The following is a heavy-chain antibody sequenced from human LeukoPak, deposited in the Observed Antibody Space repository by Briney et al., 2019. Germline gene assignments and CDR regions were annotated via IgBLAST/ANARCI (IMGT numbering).Heavy chain of an antibody. CDR1: GYTFTSYD. Sequence: ASVKVSCKASGYTFTSYDIYWVRQATGQGLEWMGWMNPNSGNTRYAQKFQGRVTITRNTPISTAYMELSSLRSEETAVYYCARGQVHGVQGVGFDYWGQGTLVTVSS. CDR2: MNPNSGNT. CDR3: ARGQVHGVQGVGFDY. J-gene: IGHJ4*02. D-gene: IGHD3-10*01. V-gene: IGHV1-8*03.